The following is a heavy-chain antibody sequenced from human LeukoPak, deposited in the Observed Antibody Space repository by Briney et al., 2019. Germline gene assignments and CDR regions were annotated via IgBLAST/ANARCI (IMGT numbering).Heavy chain of an antibody. V-gene: IGHV3-30*02. J-gene: IGHJ4*02. Sequence: TGGSLRLSCAASGFTFSSYGMHGVRQAPGKGLEWVAFIRYDGSNKYYADSVKGRFTISRDNSKNTLYLQMNSLRAEDTAVYYCANGDYGGPKPGFDYWGQGTLVTVSS. CDR3: ANGDYGGPKPGFDY. CDR2: IRYDGSNK. CDR1: GFTFSSYG. D-gene: IGHD4-23*01.